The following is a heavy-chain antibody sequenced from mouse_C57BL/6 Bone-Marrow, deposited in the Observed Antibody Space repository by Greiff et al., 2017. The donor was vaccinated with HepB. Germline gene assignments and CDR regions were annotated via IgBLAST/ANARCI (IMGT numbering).Heavy chain of an antibody. V-gene: IGHV14-2*01. CDR2: IDPGDGET. J-gene: IGHJ4*01. D-gene: IGHD2-3*01. CDR3: ARDGWPDAMDY. CDR1: GFNIKDYY. Sequence: VQLQQSGAELVKPGASVKLSCTASGFNIKDYYMHWVKQRTEQGLEWIGRIDPGDGETKYAPTFQGKATLTADKSSSTAYMQFSSLTFKDSAIYYCARDGWPDAMDYWGQGPSVTVSS.